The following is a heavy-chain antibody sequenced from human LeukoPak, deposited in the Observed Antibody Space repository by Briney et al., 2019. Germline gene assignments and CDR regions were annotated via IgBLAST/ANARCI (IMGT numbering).Heavy chain of an antibody. Sequence: GGSLRLSCAASGFTFSSYAMSWVRQAPGKGLEWVSAFSGSGGSTYYADSVKGRFTISRDNSKNTLYLQMNSLRAEDTAVYYCAKAPYYDFWGGYRRSFDYWGQGTLVTVSS. D-gene: IGHD3-3*01. CDR1: GFTFSSYA. V-gene: IGHV3-23*01. CDR2: FSGSGGST. CDR3: AKAPYYDFWGGYRRSFDY. J-gene: IGHJ4*02.